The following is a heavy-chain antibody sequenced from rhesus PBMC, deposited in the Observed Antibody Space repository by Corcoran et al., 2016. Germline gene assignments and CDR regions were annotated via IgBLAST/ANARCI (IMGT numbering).Heavy chain of an antibody. CDR2: IYSNSEST. J-gene: IGHJ4*01. V-gene: IGHV4S12*01. Sequence: QVQLQESGPGVVKPSETLSLTCAVSGGTIRSGYYSWSWLRQPPGKGLEWIGGIYSNSESTNYNPSLKSRVIISKDTAKNQFSLKRSSVTATDTAVYDCARMNTDELFDDWGQGVLVTVSS. CDR3: ARMNTDELFDD. CDR1: GGTIRSGYYS. D-gene: IGHD3-9*01.